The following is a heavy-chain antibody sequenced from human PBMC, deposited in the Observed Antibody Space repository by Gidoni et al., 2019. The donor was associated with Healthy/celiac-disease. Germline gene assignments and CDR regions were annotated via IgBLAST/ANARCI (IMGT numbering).Heavy chain of an antibody. Sequence: QVQLVQSGAEVKKPGASVKVSCKASGSTFTSYYMHWVRQAPGQGLEWMGIINPSGGSTSYAQKFQGRVTMTRDTSTSTVYMELSSLRSEDTAVYYCARAQDIVVVPAAILDIGFDYWGQGTLVTVSS. J-gene: IGHJ4*02. CDR3: ARAQDIVVVPAAILDIGFDY. V-gene: IGHV1-46*01. CDR2: INPSGGST. D-gene: IGHD2-2*01. CDR1: GSTFTSYY.